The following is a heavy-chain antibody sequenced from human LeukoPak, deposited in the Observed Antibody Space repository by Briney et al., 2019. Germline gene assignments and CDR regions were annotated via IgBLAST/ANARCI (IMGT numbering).Heavy chain of an antibody. CDR1: GGSISSSSYY. J-gene: IGHJ4*02. CDR3: ARSTVAHFE. V-gene: IGHV4-39*01. D-gene: IGHD4-23*01. Sequence: SETLSLTCTVSGGSISSSSYYCGWIRHPPGKGLEWIGSIYYSGSTYYNPSLKSRVTISVDTSKNQFSLKLSSVTAADTAVYYCARSTVAHFEGGQGTLVTVSP. CDR2: IYYSGST.